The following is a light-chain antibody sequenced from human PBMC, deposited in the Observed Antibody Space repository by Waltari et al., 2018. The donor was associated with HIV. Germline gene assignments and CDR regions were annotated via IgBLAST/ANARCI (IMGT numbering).Light chain of an antibody. V-gene: IGLV2-14*03. CDR2: DVS. CDR3: SSYTSSTILGV. CDR1: SRDVGGFNF. Sequence: QSVLTPPPSALGSPGQSNTISCTGTSRDVGGFNFASGNKHHPGKAPKLIIYDVSNRPSGVSDRFSGSKSGNTASLVISGLQAEDEGDYYCSSYTSSTILGVFGGVTKVTVL. J-gene: IGLJ3*02.